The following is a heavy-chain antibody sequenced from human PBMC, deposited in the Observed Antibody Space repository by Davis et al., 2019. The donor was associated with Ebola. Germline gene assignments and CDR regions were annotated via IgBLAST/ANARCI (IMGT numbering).Heavy chain of an antibody. CDR1: GYTFTSYA. D-gene: IGHD3-10*01. V-gene: IGHV1-46*01. Sequence: AASVKVSCKASGYTFTSYAMHWVRQAPGQGLEWMGIINPSGGSTSYAQKFQGRVTMTRDTSTSTVYMELSSLRSEDTAVYYCARDQVGSYGSGSYHVYWGQGTLVTVSS. J-gene: IGHJ4*02. CDR3: ARDQVGSYGSGSYHVY. CDR2: INPSGGST.